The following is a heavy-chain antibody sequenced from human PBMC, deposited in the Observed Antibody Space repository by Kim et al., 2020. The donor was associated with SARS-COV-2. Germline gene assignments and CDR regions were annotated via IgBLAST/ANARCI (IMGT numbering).Heavy chain of an antibody. Sequence: GGSLRLSCAASGFTFSSYAMHWVRQAPGKGLEWVAVISYDGNNKYYADSVKGRFTISRDNSKNTLFLQMNSLRAEDTAVYYCARAESYYYVMDVLGQGTTVTVSS. CDR3: ARAESYYYVMDV. CDR2: ISYDGNNK. V-gene: IGHV3-30-3*01. CDR1: GFTFSSYA. J-gene: IGHJ6*02.